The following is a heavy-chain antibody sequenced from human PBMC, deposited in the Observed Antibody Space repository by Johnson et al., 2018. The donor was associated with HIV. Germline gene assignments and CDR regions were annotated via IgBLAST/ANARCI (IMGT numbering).Heavy chain of an antibody. V-gene: IGHV3-30*04. Sequence: QMLLVESGGGVVQPGDSLRLSCAEYGSTFRGYALHWVRQAPGKGLEWVALISYDGTDQYYADSVKARFTISRDNSKNTLYLQMNSLRGDDTVVYYCARDPGHGGRLYDAFEFRGQGTKVIVS. J-gene: IGHJ3*01. CDR2: ISYDGTDQ. D-gene: IGHD4-23*01. CDR3: ARDPGHGGRLYDAFEF. CDR1: GSTFRGYA.